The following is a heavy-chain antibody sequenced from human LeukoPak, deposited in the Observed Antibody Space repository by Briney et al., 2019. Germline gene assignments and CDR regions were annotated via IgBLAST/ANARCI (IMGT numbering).Heavy chain of an antibody. D-gene: IGHD4-17*01. J-gene: IGHJ2*01. CDR2: IYYSGST. V-gene: IGHV4-61*01. Sequence: SETLSLTCTVSGGSFSSGSYYWSWLRQPPGKGLEWIGYIYYSGSTNYNPSLKRRVTISVDTSKNQFSLKLSSVTAAHAAVYYCARERGPLTTVIPYFDLWGRGPLVTVP. CDR1: GGSFSSGSYY. CDR3: ARERGPLTTVIPYFDL.